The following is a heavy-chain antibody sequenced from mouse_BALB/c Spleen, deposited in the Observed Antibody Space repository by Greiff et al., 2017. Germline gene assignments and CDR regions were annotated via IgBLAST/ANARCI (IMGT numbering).Heavy chain of an antibody. Sequence: QVQLQQSGPGLVAPSQSLSITCTVSGFSLTSYDISWIRQPPGKGLEWLGVIWTGGGTNYNSAFMSRLSISKDNSKSQVFLKMNSLQTDDTAIYYCVRAPYAMDYWGQGTSVTVSS. V-gene: IGHV2-9-2*01. CDR1: GFSLTSYD. J-gene: IGHJ4*01. CDR3: VRAPYAMDY. CDR2: IWTGGGT.